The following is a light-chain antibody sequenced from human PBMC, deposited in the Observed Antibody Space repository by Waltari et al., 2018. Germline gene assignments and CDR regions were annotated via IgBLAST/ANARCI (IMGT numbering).Light chain of an antibody. CDR1: QDLSEF. Sequence: DIEMTQSPSSLSASVGDRVTITCRARQDLSEFLAWYQQKPGKVPNLLLYGASTLHSGVSSRFSGSGSGTEFTLTISGLQPEDVATYYCQKYNSPPFTFGPGTKVDLK. J-gene: IGKJ3*01. CDR3: QKYNSPPFT. V-gene: IGKV1-27*01. CDR2: GAS.